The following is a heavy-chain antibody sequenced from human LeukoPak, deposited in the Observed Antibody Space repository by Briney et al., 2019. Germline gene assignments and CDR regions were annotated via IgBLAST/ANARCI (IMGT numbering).Heavy chain of an antibody. V-gene: IGHV4-30-2*01. D-gene: IGHD5-24*01. Sequence: SQTLSLTCAVSGGSISSGGYSWSWIRLPPGKGLEWIGYIYHSGSTYYNPSLKSRVTISVDRSKNQFSLKLSSVTAADTAVYYCAREPNDPPDGYNQIKDAFDIWGQGTMVTVSS. CDR3: AREPNDPPDGYNQIKDAFDI. CDR1: GGSISSGGYS. J-gene: IGHJ3*02. CDR2: IYHSGST.